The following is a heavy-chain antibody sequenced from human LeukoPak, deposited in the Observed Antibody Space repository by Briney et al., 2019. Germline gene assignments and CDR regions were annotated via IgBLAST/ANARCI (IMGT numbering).Heavy chain of an antibody. CDR3: ARDSAHIHEVRFFGY. D-gene: IGHD3-3*01. V-gene: IGHV4-38-2*02. CDR1: GYSISSGYY. CDR2: IYHSGST. J-gene: IGHJ4*02. Sequence: SETLSLTCTVSGYSISSGYYWGWIRQPPGQGLEWIGNIYHSGSTYYNPSLKSRVTISVDTSNNQFSLKLSSVTAADTAVYYCARDSAHIHEVRFFGYWGQGTLVTVSS.